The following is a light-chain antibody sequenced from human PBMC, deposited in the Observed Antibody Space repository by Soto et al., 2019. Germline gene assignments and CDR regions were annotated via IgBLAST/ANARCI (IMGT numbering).Light chain of an antibody. V-gene: IGLV1-44*01. CDR3: AAWDDSLNGVV. CDR1: SSNIGSNT. Sequence: QSVLTQPPSASGTPGQRVTISCSGSSSNIGSNTVNWYQQLPGTAPKLLIYSNNQRPSGVPDRFSGYKSGTSASLAISGRQSEDEADYYCAAWDDSLNGVVFGGGTKLTVL. CDR2: SNN. J-gene: IGLJ2*01.